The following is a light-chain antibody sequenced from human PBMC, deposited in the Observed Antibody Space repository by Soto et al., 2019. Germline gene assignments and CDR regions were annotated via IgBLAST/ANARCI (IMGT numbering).Light chain of an antibody. V-gene: IGKV1-6*01. J-gene: IGKJ4*01. CDR1: QGISDD. Sequence: AIQMTQSPSSLSASVGDSVTITCRASQGISDDLGWYQQKPGKAPKLLIFAASTLERGVPSRFSGSGSGTDFTLTISSLQPGDFATYYCQQGYRYPLTFGGGTKVEIK. CDR3: QQGYRYPLT. CDR2: AAS.